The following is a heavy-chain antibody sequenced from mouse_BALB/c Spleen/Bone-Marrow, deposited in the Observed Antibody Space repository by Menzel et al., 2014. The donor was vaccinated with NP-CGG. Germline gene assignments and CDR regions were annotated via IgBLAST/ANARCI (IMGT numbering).Heavy chain of an antibody. V-gene: IGHV2-2*03. J-gene: IGHJ2*01. CDR1: GFSLTSYG. Sequence: QVQLKESGPGLVQPSQSLSITCTDSGFSLTSYGVHWVRQSPGKGLEWLGVIWSGGSTDYNAAFISRLSISKDNSKSQVFFKMNSLQSNDTAIYYCASSSMVAWGQGTTLTVSS. D-gene: IGHD2-10*02. CDR3: ASSSMVA. CDR2: IWSGGST.